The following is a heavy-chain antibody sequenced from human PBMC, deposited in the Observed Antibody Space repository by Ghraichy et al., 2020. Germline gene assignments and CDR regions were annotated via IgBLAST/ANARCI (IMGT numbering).Heavy chain of an antibody. V-gene: IGHV3-23*01. Sequence: LSLTCVASGFAVNHYAMTWVRQSPEKGLEWVSSYGGSADSTFYADSVKGRFTISTDSSSNTAFLQMNSLRVDDTAVYYCARDQRYAYFDSWGREPWSPSPQ. CDR1: GFAVNHYA. J-gene: IGHJ4*02. CDR2: YGGSADST. D-gene: IGHD3-16*01. CDR3: ARDQRYAYFDS.